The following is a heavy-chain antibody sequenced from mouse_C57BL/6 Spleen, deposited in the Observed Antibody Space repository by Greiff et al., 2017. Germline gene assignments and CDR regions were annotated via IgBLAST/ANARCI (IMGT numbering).Heavy chain of an antibody. CDR1: GYTFTSYW. Sequence: QVQLQQPGAELVRPGSSVKLSCKASGYTFTSYWMDWVKQRPGQGLEWIGNIYPSDSETHYNQKFKDKATLTVDKSSSTAYMQLSSLTSEDFAVYYCARKDGSSFYYAMDYWGQGTSVTVSS. CDR3: ARKDGSSFYYAMDY. CDR2: IYPSDSET. V-gene: IGHV1-61*01. D-gene: IGHD1-1*01. J-gene: IGHJ4*01.